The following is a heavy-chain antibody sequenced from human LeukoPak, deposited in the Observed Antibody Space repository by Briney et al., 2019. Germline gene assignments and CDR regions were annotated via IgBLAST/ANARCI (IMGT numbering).Heavy chain of an antibody. J-gene: IGHJ4*02. CDR3: ARGDPYYDFWSGLDY. D-gene: IGHD3-3*01. V-gene: IGHV1-18*01. CDR1: GYTFTSYG. CDR2: ISAYNGNT. Sequence: ASVKVSCKASGYTFTSYGISWVRQAPGQGLEWMGWISAYNGNTNYAQKLQGRVTMTTDTSTSTACMELRSLRSDDTAVYYCARGDPYYDFWSGLDYWGQGTLVTVSS.